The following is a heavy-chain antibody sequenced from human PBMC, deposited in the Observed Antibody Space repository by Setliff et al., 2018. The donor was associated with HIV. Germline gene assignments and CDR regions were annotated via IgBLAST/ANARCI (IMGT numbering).Heavy chain of an antibody. J-gene: IGHJ3*02. Sequence: SETLSLTCTVSGGSISSGGYYWSWIRQHPGKGLEWIGYIYCSGGTYYNPSLKSRVTISVDTSKNQFSLKLSSVTAADTAVYYCARPRYTYGTPPAFDIWGRGTVVTVSS. V-gene: IGHV4-31*03. D-gene: IGHD5-18*01. CDR1: GGSISSGGYY. CDR3: ARPRYTYGTPPAFDI. CDR2: IYCSGGT.